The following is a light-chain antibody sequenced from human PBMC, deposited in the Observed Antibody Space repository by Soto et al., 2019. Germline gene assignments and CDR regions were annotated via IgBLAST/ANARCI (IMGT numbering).Light chain of an antibody. J-gene: IGLJ1*01. Sequence: QSALTQPASVSGPPGQSITISCTGTGSDVGYYNYVSWYQQHPGKAPKLMIYEVSNRPSGVSNRFSGSKSVNTASLTISGLQAEDEAGYYCSSYTSSRSYVFGTGTKVTVL. CDR1: GSDVGYYNY. CDR3: SSYTSSRSYV. V-gene: IGLV2-14*01. CDR2: EVS.